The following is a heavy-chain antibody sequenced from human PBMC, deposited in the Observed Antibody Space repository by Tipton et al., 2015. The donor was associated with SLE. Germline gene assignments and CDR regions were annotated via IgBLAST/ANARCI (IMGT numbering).Heavy chain of an antibody. D-gene: IGHD6-25*01. V-gene: IGHV4-34*01. CDR3: ARPGSSAPGPYFQH. CDR2: INHSGST. J-gene: IGHJ1*01. Sequence: TLSLTCAVYGGSFSGYYWSWIRQPPGKGLEWIGEINHSGSTNYNPSLKSRVTISVDTSKNQFSLKLSSVTAADTAVYYCARPGSSAPGPYFQHWGQGTLVTVSS. CDR1: GGSFSGYY.